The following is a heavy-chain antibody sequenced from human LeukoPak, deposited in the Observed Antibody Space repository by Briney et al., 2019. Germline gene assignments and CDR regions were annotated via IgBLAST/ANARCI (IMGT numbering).Heavy chain of an antibody. D-gene: IGHD1-26*01. CDR2: ITSSSSYK. Sequence: GGSLRLSCAASGFTFSTYNMNWVRQAPGKVLEWVSSITSSSSYKFYADSVRGGFTISRDNAKNSLYLQMNSLRAEDTAIYYCARDPYNGGYGASYYYYMDVWGKGTTVTISS. J-gene: IGHJ6*03. CDR3: ARDPYNGGYGASYYYYMDV. CDR1: GFTFSTYN. V-gene: IGHV3-21*01.